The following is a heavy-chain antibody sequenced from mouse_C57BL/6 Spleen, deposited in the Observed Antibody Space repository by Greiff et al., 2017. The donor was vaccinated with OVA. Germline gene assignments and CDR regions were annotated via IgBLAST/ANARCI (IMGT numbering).Heavy chain of an antibody. J-gene: IGHJ3*01. Sequence: EVKVIESGGGLVQPKGSLKLSCAASGFTFNTYAMHWVRQAPGTGLEWVARIRSKSSNYATYYADSVKDRFTISRDDSQSMLYLQMNNLKTEDTAMYYCVRGGLYYDRMDTWFAYWGQGTLVTVSA. V-gene: IGHV10-3*01. D-gene: IGHD1-1*01. CDR3: VRGGLYYDRMDTWFAY. CDR1: GFTFNTYA. CDR2: IRSKSSNYAT.